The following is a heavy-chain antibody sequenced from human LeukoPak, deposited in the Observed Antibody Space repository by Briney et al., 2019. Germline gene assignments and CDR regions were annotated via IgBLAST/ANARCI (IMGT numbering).Heavy chain of an antibody. CDR1: GYTFTGYY. Sequence: ASVKVFCKASGYTFTGYYMHWVRQAPGQGLEWMGWINPNSGGTNYAQKFQGRVTMTRDTSISTAYMELSRLRSDDTAVYYCARVMAAAAGTIYYYYYYMDVWGKGTTVTVSS. V-gene: IGHV1-2*02. CDR2: INPNSGGT. CDR3: ARVMAAAAGTIYYYYYYMDV. J-gene: IGHJ6*03. D-gene: IGHD6-13*01.